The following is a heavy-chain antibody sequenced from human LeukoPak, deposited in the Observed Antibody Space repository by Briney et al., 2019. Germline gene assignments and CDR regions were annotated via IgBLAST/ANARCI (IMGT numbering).Heavy chain of an antibody. J-gene: IGHJ4*02. CDR2: IYSGGST. Sequence: GGSLRLSCAASGFTVSSNYMSWVRQAPGKGLEWVSVIYSGGSTYYADSVKGRFTISRDNAKNSLYLQMIGLRAEDTAVYYCARAIYFDYWGQGILVTVSS. CDR1: GFTVSSNY. V-gene: IGHV3-53*01. CDR3: ARAIYFDY.